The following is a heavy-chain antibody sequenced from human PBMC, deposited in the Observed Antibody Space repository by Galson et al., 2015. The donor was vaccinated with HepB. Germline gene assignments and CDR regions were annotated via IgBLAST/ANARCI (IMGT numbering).Heavy chain of an antibody. Sequence: SLRLSCAASGFTFSSYSMNWVRQAPGKGLEWVSSISSSSSYIYYADSVKGRFTISRDNAKNSLYLQMNSLRAEDTAVYYCARDPGSGSYEDYYGMDVWGQGTTVTVSS. J-gene: IGHJ6*02. D-gene: IGHD3-10*01. CDR2: ISSSSSYI. CDR1: GFTFSSYS. V-gene: IGHV3-21*01. CDR3: ARDPGSGSYEDYYGMDV.